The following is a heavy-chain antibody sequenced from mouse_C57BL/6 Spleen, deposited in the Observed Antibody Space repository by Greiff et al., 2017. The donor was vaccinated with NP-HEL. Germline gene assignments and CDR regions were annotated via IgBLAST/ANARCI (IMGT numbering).Heavy chain of an antibody. D-gene: IGHD2-10*01. V-gene: IGHV14-4*01. Sequence: VQLKQSGAELVRPGASVKLSCTASGFNIKDDYMHWVKQRPEQGLEWIGWIDPENGDTEYASKFQGKATITADTSSNTAYLQLSSLTSEDTAVYYCTTSAYYRNSGFDYWGQGTTLTVSS. CDR3: TTSAYYRNSGFDY. CDR2: IDPENGDT. CDR1: GFNIKDDY. J-gene: IGHJ2*01.